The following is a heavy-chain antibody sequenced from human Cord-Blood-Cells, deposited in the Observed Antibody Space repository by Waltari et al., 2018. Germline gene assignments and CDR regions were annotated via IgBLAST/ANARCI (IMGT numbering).Heavy chain of an antibody. J-gene: IGHJ4*02. Sequence: EVQLVESGGGLVQPGGSLGLSCAASGFTVSRNYMGWARQAPGKGREWVSVIYSGGSTYYADSVKGRFTISRHNSKNTLYLQMNSLRAEDTAVYYCARESGSYYYFDYWGQGTLVTVSS. D-gene: IGHD1-26*01. CDR2: IYSGGST. CDR3: ARESGSYYYFDY. V-gene: IGHV3-53*04. CDR1: GFTVSRNY.